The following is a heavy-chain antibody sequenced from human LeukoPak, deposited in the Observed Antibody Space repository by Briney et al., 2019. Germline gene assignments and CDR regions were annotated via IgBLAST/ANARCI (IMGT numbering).Heavy chain of an antibody. J-gene: IGHJ4*02. CDR2: IIPILGIA. V-gene: IGHV1-69*04. CDR1: GGTFSSYA. D-gene: IGHD4-17*01. Sequence: SVKVSCKASGGTFSSYAISWVRQAPGQGLEWMGRIIPILGIANYAQKFQGRVTITADKSTSTAYMELSSLRSEDTAVYYCARAPPTVTAYFDYWGQGTLVTVSS. CDR3: ARAPPTVTAYFDY.